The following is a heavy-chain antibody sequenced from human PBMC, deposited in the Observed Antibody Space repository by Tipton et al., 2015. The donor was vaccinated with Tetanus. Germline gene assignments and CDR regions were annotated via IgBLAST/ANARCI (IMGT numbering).Heavy chain of an antibody. J-gene: IGHJ3*02. Sequence: TLSLTCIVSGGSISSRNYYWGWIRQPPGKGLEWIGTIYNTGTTYFNPSLKSRVTMSVDTSKQQVSLKLISVTAADTAVYYCARRSYCSSASCYDAFDIWGQGTMVTVSS. D-gene: IGHD2-2*01. CDR1: GGSISSRNYY. CDR3: ARRSYCSSASCYDAFDI. CDR2: IYNTGTT. V-gene: IGHV4-39*01.